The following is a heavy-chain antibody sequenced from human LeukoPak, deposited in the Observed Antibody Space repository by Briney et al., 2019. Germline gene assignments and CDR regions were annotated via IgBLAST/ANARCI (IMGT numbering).Heavy chain of an antibody. V-gene: IGHV3-11*01. CDR2: IGSSGRTI. D-gene: IGHD1-14*01. CDR3: AKDPRIFDY. CDR1: GFAFSDYY. J-gene: IGHJ4*02. Sequence: PGGSLRLSCAASGFAFSDYYMTWIRQAPGKGLEWVSYIGSSGRTIHYADSVKGRFTISRDNSKNTLYLQMNSLRAEDTAVYYCAKDPRIFDYWGQGTLVTVSS.